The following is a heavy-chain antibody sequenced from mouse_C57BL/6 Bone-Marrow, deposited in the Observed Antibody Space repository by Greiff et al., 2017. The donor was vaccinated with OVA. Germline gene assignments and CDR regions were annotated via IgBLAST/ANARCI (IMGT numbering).Heavy chain of an antibody. CDR1: GYTFTSYW. V-gene: IGHV1-55*01. CDR3: ARGEDYYDLNWYFDV. D-gene: IGHD1-1*01. Sequence: VQLQQPGAELVKPGASVKMSCTASGYTFTSYWITWVKQRPGQGLEWIGDIYPGSGSTKYNEKFQGKATLTVDTSYSTAYMQISSLTSEDSAVYYCARGEDYYDLNWYFDVWGTGTTVTVSS. J-gene: IGHJ1*03. CDR2: IYPGSGST.